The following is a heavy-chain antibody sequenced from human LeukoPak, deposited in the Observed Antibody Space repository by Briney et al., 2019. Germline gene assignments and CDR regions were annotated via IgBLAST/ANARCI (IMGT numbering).Heavy chain of an antibody. J-gene: IGHJ3*02. CDR1: GFTFSRYS. CDR2: INSGSDAV. CDR3: ARGVDYAFGI. Sequence: GGALRLSCAASGFTFSRYSMNWVRQAPGKGLELSSYINSGSDAVAYADRMTSRLNNSRDNAKNSLYLQMNGLRAEDKAVCYCARGVDYAFGIWGQGAMVT. V-gene: IGHV3-48*01. D-gene: IGHD3/OR15-3a*01.